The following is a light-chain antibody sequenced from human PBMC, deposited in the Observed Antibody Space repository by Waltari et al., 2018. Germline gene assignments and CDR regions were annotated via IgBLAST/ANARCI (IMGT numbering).Light chain of an antibody. CDR2: EVN. V-gene: IGLV2-23*02. CDR3: CSYAGSSVFKVL. Sequence: QSALTPPSSLSGSPGPSITISCTGTSSDVGRYVLVSWYQQHPGKAPKLMIYEVNKRPSGVSDRFSGSKSGSTAFLTISGLQAEDEAHYYCCSYAGSSVFKVLFGGGTKLTVL. CDR1: SSDVGRYVL. J-gene: IGLJ2*01.